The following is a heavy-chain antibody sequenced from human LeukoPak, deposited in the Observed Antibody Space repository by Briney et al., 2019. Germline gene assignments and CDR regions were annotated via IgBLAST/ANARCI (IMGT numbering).Heavy chain of an antibody. CDR2: INWNGGST. CDR3: ARLGYCSSTSCPYYYYYMDV. CDR1: GFTFDDYG. D-gene: IGHD2-2*01. V-gene: IGHV3-20*04. J-gene: IGHJ6*03. Sequence: GGSLRLSCAASGFTFDDYGMSWVRQAPGKGLEWVSGINWNGGSTGYADPVKGRFTISRDNAKNSLYLQMNSLRAEDTALYYCARLGYCSSTSCPYYYYYMDVWGKGTTVTVSS.